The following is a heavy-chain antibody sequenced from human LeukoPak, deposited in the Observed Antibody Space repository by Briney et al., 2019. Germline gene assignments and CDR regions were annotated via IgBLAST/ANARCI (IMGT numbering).Heavy chain of an antibody. D-gene: IGHD1-14*01. CDR1: GFTFSSYG. CDR2: IRYDGSNK. V-gene: IGHV3-30*02. J-gene: IGHJ4*02. Sequence: PGGSLRLSCAASGFTFSSYGMHWVRQAPGKGLEWVAFIRYDGSNKYYADSVKGRFTISRDNSKNTLYLQMNSLRAEDTAVYYCAKDRGKLLRKGVFDYWGQGTLVTVSS. CDR3: AKDRGKLLRKGVFDY.